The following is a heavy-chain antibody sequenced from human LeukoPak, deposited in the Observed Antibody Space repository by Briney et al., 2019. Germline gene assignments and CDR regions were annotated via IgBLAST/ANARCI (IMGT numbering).Heavy chain of an antibody. Sequence: SGTLSLTCGVSGGSITSTNYWTWVRQPPGKGLEWIGYTYSGETTNYKPSLKSRVTISADTSKNQFSLKLTSVTAADTAMYYCARRNDFDIWGQGTMVTVSS. CDR2: TYSGETT. CDR3: ARRNDFDI. V-gene: IGHV4-4*02. CDR1: GGSITSTNY. J-gene: IGHJ3*02.